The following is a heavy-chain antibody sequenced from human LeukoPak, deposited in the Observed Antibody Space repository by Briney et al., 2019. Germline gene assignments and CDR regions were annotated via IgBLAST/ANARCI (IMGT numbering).Heavy chain of an antibody. CDR3: AKLLRVVVPAAADFDY. CDR1: GSPFTANA. Sequence: GGPLSSPCAAPGSPFTANARSWAGQAPGKGLEWAPAFSGSGGSTYYADSVKGRFTISRDNSKNTLYLQMNSLRAEDTAVYYCAKLLRVVVPAAADFDYWGQGTLVTVSS. D-gene: IGHD2-2*01. V-gene: IGHV3-23*01. CDR2: FSGSGGST. J-gene: IGHJ4*02.